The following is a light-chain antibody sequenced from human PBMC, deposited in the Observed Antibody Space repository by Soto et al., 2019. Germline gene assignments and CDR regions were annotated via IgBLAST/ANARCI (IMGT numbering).Light chain of an antibody. CDR2: GAV. CDR3: QQYHSPPLT. V-gene: IGKV3-20*01. Sequence: EIVLTQSPGTLSLSPGQRATLSCRASQNIRSNYVAWFQQTPGQAPRLFIYGAVNKASGIPDRFSGSGSGTEFTLTISSLEPEDFVVYYCQQYHSPPLTFGQGTKVEIK. J-gene: IGKJ1*01. CDR1: QNIRSNY.